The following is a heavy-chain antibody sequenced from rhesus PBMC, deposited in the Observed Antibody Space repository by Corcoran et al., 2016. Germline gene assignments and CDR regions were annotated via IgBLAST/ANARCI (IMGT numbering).Heavy chain of an antibody. Sequence: QVTLKESGPALGKPTQTLTLTCTFSGFSISTSGRGVGWTRQPPGKAQAWLALIYWDDDKYYSTSLKGRLTLSKSTSKNKVVLTLTNMDPVDTATYYCARKSRGDSGYSNYFDYWGQGVLVTVSS. CDR3: ARKSRGDSGYSNYFDY. CDR2: IYWDDDK. V-gene: IGHV2-174*01. CDR1: GFSISTSGRG. D-gene: IGHD3-28*01. J-gene: IGHJ4*01.